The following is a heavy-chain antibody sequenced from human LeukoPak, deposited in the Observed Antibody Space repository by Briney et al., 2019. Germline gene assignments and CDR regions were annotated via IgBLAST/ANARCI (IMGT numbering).Heavy chain of an antibody. V-gene: IGHV1-69*13. J-gene: IGHJ4*02. CDR1: GGTFSSYA. CDR2: IIPIFGTA. Sequence: SVKVSCKASGGTFSSYAISWVRQAPGQGLGWMGGIIPIFGTANYAQKFQGRVTITADESTSTAYMELSSLRSEDTAVYYCARAGQVDTAMAGYYFDYWGQGTLVTVSS. D-gene: IGHD5-18*01. CDR3: ARAGQVDTAMAGYYFDY.